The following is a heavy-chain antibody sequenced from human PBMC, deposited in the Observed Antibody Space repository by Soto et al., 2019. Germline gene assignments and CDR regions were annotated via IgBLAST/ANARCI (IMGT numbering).Heavy chain of an antibody. CDR1: GYNFTNFD. V-gene: IGHV1-8*01. Sequence: VSVKVSSKASGYNFTNFDVNWVRQAPGRGLVWMGWMNPSSGETGSAQNFQGRVTMTRDISTRTFFMQFTSHRSEDTALYYSARLAEYCNGITCYSNFEFWRRGTQVTVSS. CDR2: MNPSSGET. CDR3: ARLAEYCNGITCYSNFEF. J-gene: IGHJ4*01. D-gene: IGHD3-3*01.